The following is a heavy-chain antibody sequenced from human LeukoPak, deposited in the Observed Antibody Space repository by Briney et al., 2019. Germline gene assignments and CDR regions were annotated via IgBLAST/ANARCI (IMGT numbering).Heavy chain of an antibody. J-gene: IGHJ6*03. V-gene: IGHV1-2*02. CDR2: INPSSGGT. D-gene: IGHD3-10*01. CDR1: GYTFTGYY. CDR3: ARDSGGSGSYYYMDV. Sequence: ASVKVSCKASGYTFTGYYMHWVRQAPGQGLEWMGWINPSSGGTNSAQKFQGRVTMTRDTSIDTAYMELSRLRSDDTAVYYCARDSGGSGSYYYMDVWGKGTTVTVSS.